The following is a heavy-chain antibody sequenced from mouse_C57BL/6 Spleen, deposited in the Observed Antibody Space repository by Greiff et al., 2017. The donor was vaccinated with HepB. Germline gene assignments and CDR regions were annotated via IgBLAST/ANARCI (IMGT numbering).Heavy chain of an antibody. V-gene: IGHV7-3*01. CDR1: GFTFTDYY. CDR3: ARSYSNYDNFDY. J-gene: IGHJ2*01. Sequence: EVQRVESGGGLVQPGGSLSLSCAASGFTFTDYYMSWVRQPPGKALEWLGFIRNKANGYTTEYSASVKGRFTISRDNSQSILYLQMNALRAEDSATYYCARSYSNYDNFDYWGQGTTLTVSS. D-gene: IGHD2-5*01. CDR2: IRNKANGYTT.